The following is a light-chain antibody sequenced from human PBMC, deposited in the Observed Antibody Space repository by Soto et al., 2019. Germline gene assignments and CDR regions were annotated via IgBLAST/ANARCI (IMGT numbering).Light chain of an antibody. V-gene: IGKV3-20*01. J-gene: IGKJ1*01. Sequence: EIVLTQSPGTLSLSPGERATPSCRASQSVSSSYLAWYQQKPGQAPRLLIYGASSRATDIPDRFSGSGSGTDFTLTISRLEPEDFAVYYCQQYGSSPPTFGQGTKV. CDR3: QQYGSSPPT. CDR2: GAS. CDR1: QSVSSSY.